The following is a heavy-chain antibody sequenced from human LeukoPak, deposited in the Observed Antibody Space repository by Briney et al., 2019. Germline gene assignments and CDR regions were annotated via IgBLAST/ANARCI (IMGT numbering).Heavy chain of an antibody. Sequence: PSETLSLTCTVSGGSISSGSYYWSWIRQPAGKGLEWIGRIYTSGSTNYNPSLKSRVTISVDKSKNQFSLKLSSVTAADTAVYYCARGLPDYFDYWGQGTLVTVSS. CDR2: IYTSGST. D-gene: IGHD5-18*01. V-gene: IGHV4-61*02. CDR3: ARGLPDYFDY. CDR1: GGSISSGSYY. J-gene: IGHJ4*02.